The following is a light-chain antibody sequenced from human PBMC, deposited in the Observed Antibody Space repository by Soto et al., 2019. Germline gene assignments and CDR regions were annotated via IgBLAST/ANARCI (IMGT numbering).Light chain of an antibody. CDR2: RNN. CDR3: AAWHDRLSGVV. V-gene: IGLV1-47*01. J-gene: IGLJ3*02. Sequence: QSVLTQPPSASGTPGQRVTISCSGSSSNIGSNYVYWYQQLPGTAPKLLIYRNNQRPSGVPDRFSGSKSGTSASLAISGLRSEDEGNYYCAAWHDRLSGVVFGGGTKLTVL. CDR1: SSNIGSNY.